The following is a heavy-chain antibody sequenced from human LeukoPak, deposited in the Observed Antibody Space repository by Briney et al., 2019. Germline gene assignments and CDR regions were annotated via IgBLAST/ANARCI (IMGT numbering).Heavy chain of an antibody. Sequence: GESLKISCKGSGYSFTSYWISWVRQMPGKGLEWMGRINPSDSYTNYSPSFQGHVTISADKSISTAYLQWSSLKASDTAMYYCASTRYGGSGYYYLFGDYFDYWGQGTLVTVSS. CDR2: INPSDSYT. CDR1: GYSFTSYW. V-gene: IGHV5-10-1*01. D-gene: IGHD3-22*01. CDR3: ASTRYGGSGYYYLFGDYFDY. J-gene: IGHJ4*02.